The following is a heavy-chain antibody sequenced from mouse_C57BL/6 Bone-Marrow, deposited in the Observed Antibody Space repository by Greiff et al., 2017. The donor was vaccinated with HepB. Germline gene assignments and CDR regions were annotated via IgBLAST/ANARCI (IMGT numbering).Heavy chain of an antibody. CDR1: GYTFTSYW. CDR3: ATTVVDTDYAMDY. D-gene: IGHD1-1*01. V-gene: IGHV1-69*01. J-gene: IGHJ4*01. CDR2: IDPSDSYT. Sequence: QVQLQQPGAELVMPGASVKLSCTASGYTFTSYWMHWVKQRPGQGLEWIGEIDPSDSYTNYNQKFKGKSTLTVDKSSSTAYMRLSSLTSEDSAVYYCATTVVDTDYAMDYWGQGTAVTVSS.